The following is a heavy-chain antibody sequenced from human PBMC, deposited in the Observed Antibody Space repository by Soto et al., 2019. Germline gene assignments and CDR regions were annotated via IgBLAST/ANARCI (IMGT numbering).Heavy chain of an antibody. CDR1: GGTFSSYA. Sequence: SVKVSCKASGGTFSSYAINCVRQAPGQGLEWMGGLIPISGTPDRAQKFRGRVTITADESTSTAYMELSSLRSEDTAVYFCARDRGYCSNGVCYRAPGFDYWGQGTLVTVSS. V-gene: IGHV1-69*13. CDR3: ARDRGYCSNGVCYRAPGFDY. D-gene: IGHD2-8*01. J-gene: IGHJ4*02. CDR2: LIPISGTP.